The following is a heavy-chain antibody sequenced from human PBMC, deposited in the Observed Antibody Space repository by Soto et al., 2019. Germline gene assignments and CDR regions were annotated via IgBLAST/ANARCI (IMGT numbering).Heavy chain of an antibody. J-gene: IGHJ4*02. V-gene: IGHV3-7*01. CDR1: GFTFSNYW. Sequence: GGSLRLSCAASGFTFSNYWMSWVRQAPGKGLEWVANIKRDGSEKYSVDSVKGRFTISRDNAKDSVHLQMNSLRAEDTAVYYCARHGRYCTSTNCSFDYWGQGTLVTVSS. CDR3: ARHGRYCTSTNCSFDY. D-gene: IGHD2-2*01. CDR2: IKRDGSEK.